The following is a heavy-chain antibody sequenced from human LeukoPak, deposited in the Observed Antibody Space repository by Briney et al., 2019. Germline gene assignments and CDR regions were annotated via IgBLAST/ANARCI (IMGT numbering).Heavy chain of an antibody. V-gene: IGHV3-66*01. D-gene: IGHD3-22*01. CDR3: ARGLNYYDSSGLLV. J-gene: IGHJ4*02. Sequence: GGSLRLSCAASGFTVSSNYMSWVRQAPGKGLEWVSVIYGGGSTYYADSVKGRFTISRGNSKNTLYLQMNSLRAEDTAVYYCARGLNYYDSSGLLVWGQGTLVTVSS. CDR2: IYGGGST. CDR1: GFTVSSNY.